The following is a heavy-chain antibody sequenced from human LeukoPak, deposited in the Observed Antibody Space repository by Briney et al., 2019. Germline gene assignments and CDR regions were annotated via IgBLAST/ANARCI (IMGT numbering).Heavy chain of an antibody. D-gene: IGHD4-17*01. CDR1: GGSISSYY. CDR3: ARDRGDYGDYVFDY. J-gene: IGHJ4*02. Sequence: KPSETLSLTCTVSGGSISSYYWSWIRQPPGKGLEWIGYIYYSGSTNYNPPLKSRVTISVNTSKNQFSLKLSSVTAADTAVYYCARDRGDYGDYVFDYWGQGTLVTVSS. V-gene: IGHV4-59*01. CDR2: IYYSGST.